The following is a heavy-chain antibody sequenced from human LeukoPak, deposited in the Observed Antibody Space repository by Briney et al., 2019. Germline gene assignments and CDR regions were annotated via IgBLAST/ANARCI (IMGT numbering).Heavy chain of an antibody. D-gene: IGHD6-19*01. CDR2: ISYDGSNK. CDR1: GFTFSSYA. CDR3: AREKYSSGWYWFDP. V-gene: IGHV3-30-3*01. Sequence: GGSLGLSCAASGFTFSSYAMHWVRQAPGKGLEWVAVISYDGSNKYYADSVKGRFTISRDNSKNTLYLQMNSLRAEDTAVYYCAREKYSSGWYWFDPWGQGTLVTVSS. J-gene: IGHJ5*02.